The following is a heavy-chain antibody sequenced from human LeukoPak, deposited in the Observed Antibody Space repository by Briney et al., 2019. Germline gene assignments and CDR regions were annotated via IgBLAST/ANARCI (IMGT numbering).Heavy chain of an antibody. CDR3: ARVFSRTNVDY. CDR1: GGSFSGYY. CDR2: INHSGST. D-gene: IGHD2-2*01. J-gene: IGHJ4*02. V-gene: IGHV4-34*01. Sequence: SETLSLTCAVYGGSFSGYYWSWIRQPPGKGLEWIGEINHSGSTNYNPSLKSRVTISVDTSKNQFSLKLSSVTAADTAVYYCARVFSRTNVDYWGQGTLVTVSS.